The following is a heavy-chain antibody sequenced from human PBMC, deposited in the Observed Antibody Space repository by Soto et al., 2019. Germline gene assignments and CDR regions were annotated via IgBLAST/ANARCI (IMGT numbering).Heavy chain of an antibody. V-gene: IGHV4-59*01. CDR1: GGSISSYY. J-gene: IGHJ4*02. CDR3: ARALEGWDYFDY. D-gene: IGHD3-16*01. Sequence: QVQLQESGPGLVKPSETLSLTCTVSGGSISSYYWSWIRQPPGKGLEWIGYIYYSGSTNYNPSLKSRXXIXVVXSKNQVSLTLSSVTAADTAVYYCARALEGWDYFDYWGQGTLVTVSS. CDR2: IYYSGST.